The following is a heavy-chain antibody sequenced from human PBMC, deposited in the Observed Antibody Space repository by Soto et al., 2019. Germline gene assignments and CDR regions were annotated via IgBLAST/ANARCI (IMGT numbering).Heavy chain of an antibody. V-gene: IGHV3-23*01. D-gene: IGHD3-9*01. CDR3: AKEGRYFDWLSYYYYGMDV. Sequence: PGGSLRLSCAASGFTFSSYAMSWVRQAPGKGLEWVSAISGSGGSTYYADSVKGRFTISRDNSKNTLYLQMNSLRAEDTAVYYCAKEGRYFDWLSYYYYGMDVWGQGTTVTVSS. CDR1: GFTFSSYA. CDR2: ISGSGGST. J-gene: IGHJ6*02.